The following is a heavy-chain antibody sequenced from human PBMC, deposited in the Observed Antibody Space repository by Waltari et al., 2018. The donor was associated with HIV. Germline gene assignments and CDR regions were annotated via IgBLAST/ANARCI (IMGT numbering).Heavy chain of an antibody. CDR1: GASTSNHIYY. Sequence: QVHLQESGPGLVKPSNTLSLTCTVSGASTSNHIYYWTWIRQPAGKGLDGIRCIYDTGSSNCNSPLQSRGTVSMDTSQNAFSLKLFSVTDGDTAIYYCATTRAVGGATGGWHLWGQGTMVTVSS. V-gene: IGHV4-61*02. CDR2: IYDTGSS. D-gene: IGHD1-26*01. J-gene: IGHJ4*02. CDR3: ATTRAVGGATGGWHL.